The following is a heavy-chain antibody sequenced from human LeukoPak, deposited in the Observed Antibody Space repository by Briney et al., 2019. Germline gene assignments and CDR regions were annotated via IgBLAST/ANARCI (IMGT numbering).Heavy chain of an antibody. CDR3: ARVGALGGHDF. D-gene: IGHD1-26*01. CDR1: GGSISSSNW. J-gene: IGHJ4*02. Sequence: SETLSLTCTVSGGSISSSNWWSWVRQPPEKGLEWIGEIYHSGNTNYNPPLKSRVTISLDKSKNQFSLKLNSVTAADTAVYYCARVGALGGHDFWGQGSLVTVSS. CDR2: IYHSGNT. V-gene: IGHV4-4*02.